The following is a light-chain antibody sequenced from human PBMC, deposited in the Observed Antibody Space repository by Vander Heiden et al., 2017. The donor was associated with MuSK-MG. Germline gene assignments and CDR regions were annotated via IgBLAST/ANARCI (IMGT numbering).Light chain of an antibody. CDR2: EVS. V-gene: IGLV2-8*01. CDR1: SSAVGGYNY. J-gene: IGLJ2*01. Sequence: QSALTQPPSASGSPGQSVTISCTGTSSAVGGYNYVSCYQQHPGKAHKLMIYEVSKRPAGVPDRFSGSKSGTTASLTVSGRQAEEEADYYCSAYAGSNNLVFGGGTKLTVL. CDR3: SAYAGSNNLV.